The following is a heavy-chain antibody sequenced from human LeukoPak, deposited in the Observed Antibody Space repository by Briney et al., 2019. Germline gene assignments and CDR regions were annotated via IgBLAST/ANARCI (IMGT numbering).Heavy chain of an antibody. D-gene: IGHD2-15*01. Sequence: GESLRLSCAASGFTFSSYGMHWVRQAPGKGLEWVAVISFDGNNEFYADYVRGRFTISRDNSKNTMSLQMNSLRPEDTAVYFCAKCLTTEDIVLVAAGMDVWGQGTTVTVSS. CDR3: AKCLTTEDIVLVAAGMDV. V-gene: IGHV3-30*18. CDR2: ISFDGNNE. CDR1: GFTFSSYG. J-gene: IGHJ6*02.